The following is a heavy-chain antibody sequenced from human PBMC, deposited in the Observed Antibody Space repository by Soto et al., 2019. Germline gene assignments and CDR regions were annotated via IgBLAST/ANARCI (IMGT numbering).Heavy chain of an antibody. CDR2: IDTSSTKI. V-gene: IGHV3-11*01. Sequence: GGSLRLSCAASGYAFSDYYLSWIRQAPGKGLEWISYIDTSSTKIYYADSVRGRFTISRDNGKNSLFLEMNNLRVEDTAVYFWASHYDLWTVSLSLVDYGGGGTLAPVSP. CDR3: ASHYDLWTVSLSLVDY. J-gene: IGHJ4*02. D-gene: IGHD3-3*01. CDR1: GYAFSDYY.